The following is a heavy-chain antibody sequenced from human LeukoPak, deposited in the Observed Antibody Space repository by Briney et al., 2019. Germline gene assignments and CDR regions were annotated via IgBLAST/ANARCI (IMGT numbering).Heavy chain of an antibody. J-gene: IGHJ5*02. CDR1: GYTFTSYG. Sequence: GASVKVSCKASGYTFTSYGISRVRQAPGQGLEWMGWISAYNGNTSYAQKLQGRVTMTTDTSTSTAYMELRSLRSDDTAVYYCARDHCSSTSCSNWFDPWGQGTLVTVSS. CDR2: ISAYNGNT. V-gene: IGHV1-18*01. D-gene: IGHD2-2*01. CDR3: ARDHCSSTSCSNWFDP.